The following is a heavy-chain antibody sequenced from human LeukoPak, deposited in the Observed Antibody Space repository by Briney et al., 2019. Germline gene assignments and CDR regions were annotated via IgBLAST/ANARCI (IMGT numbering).Heavy chain of an antibody. Sequence: SVKVSCKASGGTFSSYAISWVRQAPGQGLEWMGRIIPILGIANYAQKFQGRVTITADKSTSTAYMELSSLRSEDTAVYYCARTSSTSKNWFDPWGQGTLVTVSS. CDR1: GGTFSSYA. CDR2: IIPILGIA. D-gene: IGHD2-2*01. J-gene: IGHJ5*02. V-gene: IGHV1-69*04. CDR3: ARTSSTSKNWFDP.